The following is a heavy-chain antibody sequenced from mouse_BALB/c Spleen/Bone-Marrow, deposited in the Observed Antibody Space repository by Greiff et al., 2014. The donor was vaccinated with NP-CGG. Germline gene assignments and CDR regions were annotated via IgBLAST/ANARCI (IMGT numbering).Heavy chain of an antibody. Sequence: EVKLVESGGGLVQPGGSLRLSCTTSEFTFTDYYMSWVRQPSGKALEWLAFIRNKAYGYTTEYSASVRGRFTISRDNSQSILYLQMNTLRAEDSATYYCARFPMDYWGQGTSVTVSS. V-gene: IGHV7-3*02. CDR1: EFTFTDYY. CDR2: IRNKAYGYTT. CDR3: ARFPMDY. J-gene: IGHJ4*01.